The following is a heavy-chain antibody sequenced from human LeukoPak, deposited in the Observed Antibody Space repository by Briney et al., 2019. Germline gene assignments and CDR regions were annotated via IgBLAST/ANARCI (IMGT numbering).Heavy chain of an antibody. J-gene: IGHJ4*02. Sequence: ASVRVSCKASDYTFTNYGISWVRQAPGQGLEWMGWISTYNGNTNYAQKLQGRVTMTTDTSTSTAYMELRSLRSDDTAVYYCARDCSSSSCYNVYWGQASLGTVPS. V-gene: IGHV1-18*01. CDR2: ISTYNGNT. CDR1: DYTFTNYG. D-gene: IGHD2-2*02. CDR3: ARDCSSSSCYNVY.